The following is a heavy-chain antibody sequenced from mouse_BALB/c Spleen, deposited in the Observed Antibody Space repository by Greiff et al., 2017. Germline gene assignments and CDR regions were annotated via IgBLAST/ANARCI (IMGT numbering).Heavy chain of an antibody. CDR2: INPYNGGT. D-gene: IGHD2-4*01. CDR3: AGYYDYDEDYAMDY. V-gene: IGHV1-18*01. J-gene: IGHJ4*01. CDR1: GYSFTGYT. Sequence: EVKLQQSGPELVKPGASMKISCKASGYSFTGYTMNWVKQSHGKNLEWIGLINPYNGGTSYNQKFKGKATLTVDKSSSTAYMELLSLTSEDSAVYYCAGYYDYDEDYAMDYWGQGTSVTVSS.